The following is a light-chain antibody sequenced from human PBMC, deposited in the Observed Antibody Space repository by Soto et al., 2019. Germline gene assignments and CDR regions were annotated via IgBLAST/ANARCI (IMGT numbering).Light chain of an antibody. CDR3: SSYAGANSVV. CDR2: EVS. V-gene: IGLV2-8*01. CDR1: SSDVGGYNY. J-gene: IGLJ2*01. Sequence: QSALTQPPSASGSPGQSVTISCPGMSSDVGGYNYVSWYQQHPGKAPKLMIYEVSKRPSGVPDCFSGSKSGNSASLTVSGLQAEDEADYYCSSYAGANSVVFGGGTQLTVL.